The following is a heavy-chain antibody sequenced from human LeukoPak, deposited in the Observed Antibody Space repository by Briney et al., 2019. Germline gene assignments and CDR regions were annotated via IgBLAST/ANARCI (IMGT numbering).Heavy chain of an antibody. CDR1: GDPISSHSDY. D-gene: IGHD5-12*01. CDR3: AREYSGFDY. J-gene: IGHJ4*02. CDR2: SYHIGST. Sequence: SETLSPTCTVSGDPISSHSDYKWTWIRQPPGKGLEWIGYSYHIGSTNYNPSLKSRFTISVGTSKNQFSLTLTSVTAADTAVYYCAREYSGFDYWGQGTLVTVSS. V-gene: IGHV4-61*08.